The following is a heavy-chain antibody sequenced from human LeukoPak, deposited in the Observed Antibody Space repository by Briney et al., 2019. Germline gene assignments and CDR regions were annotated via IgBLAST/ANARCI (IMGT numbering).Heavy chain of an antibody. Sequence: GGSLRLSCAASGFTFRSYAMSWVRLAPGKGLEWVSATTGSGGSTYYADSVKGRFTISRDNSKNTLYLQMNSLRAEDTAVYYCAKGVGYYYYMDVWGKGTTVTVSS. J-gene: IGHJ6*03. V-gene: IGHV3-23*01. CDR3: AKGVGYYYYMDV. CDR2: TTGSGGST. CDR1: GFTFRSYA.